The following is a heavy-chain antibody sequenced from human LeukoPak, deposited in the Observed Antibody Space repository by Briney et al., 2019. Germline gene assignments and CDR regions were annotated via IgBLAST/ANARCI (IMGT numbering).Heavy chain of an antibody. Sequence: ASVKVSCKASGYTFTGYYMHWVRQAPGQGLEWMGWINPNSGGTNYAQKFQGRVTMTRDTSISTAYMELSRLRSDDTAVYYCARGISVLRFLEWLPAIGGENWFDPWGQGTLVTVSS. CDR2: INPNSGGT. CDR3: ARGISVLRFLEWLPAIGGENWFDP. CDR1: GYTFTGYY. V-gene: IGHV1-2*02. J-gene: IGHJ5*02. D-gene: IGHD3-3*01.